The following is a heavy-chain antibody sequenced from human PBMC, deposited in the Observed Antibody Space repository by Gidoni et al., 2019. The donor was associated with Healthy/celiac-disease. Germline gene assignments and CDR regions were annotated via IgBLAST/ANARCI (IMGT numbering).Heavy chain of an antibody. J-gene: IGHJ5*02. Sequence: GQGLEWMGWINPNSGGTNYAQKFQGRVTMTRDTSISTAYMELSRLRSDDTAVYYCARDRIGTMVRGVPNWFDPWGQGTLVTVSS. CDR2: INPNSGGT. V-gene: IGHV1-2*02. D-gene: IGHD3-10*01. CDR3: ARDRIGTMVRGVPNWFDP.